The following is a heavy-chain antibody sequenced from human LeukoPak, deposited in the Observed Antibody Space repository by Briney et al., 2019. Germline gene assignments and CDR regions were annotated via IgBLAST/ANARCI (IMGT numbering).Heavy chain of an antibody. J-gene: IGHJ5*02. D-gene: IGHD4-23*01. V-gene: IGHV1-46*01. CDR1: GYTFTSYY. CDR3: ARSGAIGGISGWFDP. CDR2: INPSGGST. Sequence: ASVKVSCKASGYTFTSYYMHWVRQAPGQGLEWMGIINPSGGSTSYAQKFQGRVTMTRDTSISTAYMELSRLRSDDTAVYYCARSGAIGGISGWFDPWGQGTLVTVSS.